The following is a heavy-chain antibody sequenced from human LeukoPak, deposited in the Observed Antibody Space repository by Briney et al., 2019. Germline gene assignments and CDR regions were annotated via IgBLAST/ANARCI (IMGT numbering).Heavy chain of an antibody. J-gene: IGHJ3*02. CDR2: ISSSSSYI. CDR1: GFTFSSYS. D-gene: IGHD3-10*01. V-gene: IGHV3-21*01. CDR3: ARLNYYGSGSYYRVDAFDI. Sequence: PGGSLRLSCAASGFTFSSYSMNWVRQAPGKGLEWVSSISSSSSYIYYADSVKGRFTISRDNAKNSLYLQMNSLRAEDTAVYYCARLNYYGSGSYYRVDAFDIWGQGTMVTVSS.